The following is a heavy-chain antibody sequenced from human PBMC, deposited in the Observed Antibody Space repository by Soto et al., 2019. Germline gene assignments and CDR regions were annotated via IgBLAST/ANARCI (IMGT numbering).Heavy chain of an antibody. V-gene: IGHV4-59*12. CDR1: GGSISSYY. CDR2: IYYSGST. D-gene: IGHD3-10*01. Sequence: SETLSLTCTVSGGSISSYYWSWIRQPPGKGLEWIGYIYYSGSTNYNPSLKSRVTISVDTSKNQFSLKLSSVTAADTAVYYCARERAVLLWFGEPSGMDVWGKGTTVTVSS. J-gene: IGHJ6*03. CDR3: ARERAVLLWFGEPSGMDV.